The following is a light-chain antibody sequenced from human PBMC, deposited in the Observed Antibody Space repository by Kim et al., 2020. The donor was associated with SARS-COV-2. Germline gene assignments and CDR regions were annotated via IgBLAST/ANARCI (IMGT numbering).Light chain of an antibody. J-gene: IGKJ4*01. CDR2: DIS. CDR3: QQCGSSPLT. CDR1: QSVSSSY. Sequence: EIVLTQSPGTLSLSPGERATLSCRASQSVSSSYLAWYQQKPGQAPRLLIYDISSRATGIPDRFSGSGSGTDFTLTISRLEPEDFAVYYCQQCGSSPLTFGGGTKVDIK. V-gene: IGKV3-20*01.